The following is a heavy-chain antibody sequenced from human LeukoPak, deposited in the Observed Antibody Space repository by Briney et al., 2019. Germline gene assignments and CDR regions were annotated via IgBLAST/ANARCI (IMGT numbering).Heavy chain of an antibody. J-gene: IGHJ4*02. V-gene: IGHV4-59*01. Sequence: SETLSLTCTVSGGSISSYYWNWIRQPPGKGLEWIGYIYYSGSTNYNPSLKSRVTISVDTSKNQFSLKLSSVTAADTAVYYCARAPSGSCLFDYWGQGTLVTVSS. CDR2: IYYSGST. CDR3: ARAPSGSCLFDY. CDR1: GGSISSYY. D-gene: IGHD1-26*01.